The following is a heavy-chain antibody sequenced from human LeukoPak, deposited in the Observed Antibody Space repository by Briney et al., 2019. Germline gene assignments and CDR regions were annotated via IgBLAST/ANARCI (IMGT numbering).Heavy chain of an antibody. CDR1: GYTLTVLA. D-gene: IGHD3-22*01. V-gene: IGHV1-24*01. CDR2: FDPEDGET. CDR3: ATDFQDDYDRSGDAFDY. J-gene: IGHJ4*02. Sequence: ASVKVSCTVSGYTLTVLATTWARQAPGKGLEWMGGFDPEDGETIYAQKFQGRVTMTEYTSTDTAYMELSSLRSEDTAVYYCATDFQDDYDRSGDAFDYWGQGTLVTVSS.